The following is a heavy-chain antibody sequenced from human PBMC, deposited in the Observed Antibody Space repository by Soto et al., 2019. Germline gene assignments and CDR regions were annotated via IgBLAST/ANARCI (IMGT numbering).Heavy chain of an antibody. CDR1: GFTFSSYA. Sequence: PGGSLRLSCSASGFTFSSYAMHWVRQAPGKGLEYVSAISSNGGSTYYADSVKGRFTISRDNSKNTLYLQMNSLRVEDTALYFCARDESAGSSTSNWGQGTLVIVSS. CDR2: ISSNGGST. CDR3: ARDESAGSSTSN. V-gene: IGHV3-64*04. J-gene: IGHJ4*02. D-gene: IGHD2-2*01.